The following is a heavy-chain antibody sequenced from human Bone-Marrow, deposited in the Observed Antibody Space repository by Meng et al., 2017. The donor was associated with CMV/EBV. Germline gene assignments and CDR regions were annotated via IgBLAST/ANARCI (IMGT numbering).Heavy chain of an antibody. J-gene: IGHJ5*02. CDR3: ARTIADRPLGWFDP. V-gene: IGHV3-7*01. CDR2: IKQDGSEK. Sequence: GESLKISCAASGFTFSSYWMSWVRQAPGKGLEWVANIKQDGSEKYYVDSVKGRSTISRDNAKISLYLQMNSLRAEDTAVYYCARTIADRPLGWFDPWGQGTLVTVSS. D-gene: IGHD6-6*01. CDR1: GFTFSSYW.